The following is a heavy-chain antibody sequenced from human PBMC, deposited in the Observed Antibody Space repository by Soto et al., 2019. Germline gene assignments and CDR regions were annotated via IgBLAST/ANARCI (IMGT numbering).Heavy chain of an antibody. J-gene: IGHJ6*02. Sequence: ASVKVSCKASGGTFSSYAISWVRQAPGQGLEWMGGIIPIFGTANYAQKFQGRVTITADESTSTAYMELSSLRSEDTAVYYCASPQAGFGELLSIDYYYYYGMDVWGQGTTVTVSS. D-gene: IGHD3-10*01. CDR2: IIPIFGTA. CDR3: ASPQAGFGELLSIDYYYYYGMDV. CDR1: GGTFSSYA. V-gene: IGHV1-69*13.